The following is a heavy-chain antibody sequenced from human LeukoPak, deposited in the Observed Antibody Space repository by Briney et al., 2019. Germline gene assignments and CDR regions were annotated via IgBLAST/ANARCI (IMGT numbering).Heavy chain of an antibody. CDR2: IIPIFGTA. V-gene: IGHV1-69*13. D-gene: IGHD4-17*01. J-gene: IGHJ4*02. Sequence: SVKVSCKASGGTFSSYAISWVRQAPGQGLEWMGGIIPIFGTAKYAQKFQGRVTITADESTSTAYMELSSLRSEDTAVYYCARGSRGDYCDFDYWGQGTLVTVSS. CDR1: GGTFSSYA. CDR3: ARGSRGDYCDFDY.